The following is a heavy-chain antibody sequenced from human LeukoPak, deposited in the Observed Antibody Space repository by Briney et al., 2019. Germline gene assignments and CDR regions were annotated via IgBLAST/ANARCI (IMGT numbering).Heavy chain of an antibody. J-gene: IGHJ6*02. V-gene: IGHV3-33*01. Sequence: GGSLRLSCAASGFTFSSYGVHWVRQAPGKGLEWVAVIWYDGSNKYYADSVKGRFTISRDNSKNTLYLQMNSLRAEDTAVYYCARTMVQGVNPYYYGMDVWGQGTTVTVSS. CDR3: ARTMVQGVNPYYYGMDV. D-gene: IGHD3-10*01. CDR2: IWYDGSNK. CDR1: GFTFSSYG.